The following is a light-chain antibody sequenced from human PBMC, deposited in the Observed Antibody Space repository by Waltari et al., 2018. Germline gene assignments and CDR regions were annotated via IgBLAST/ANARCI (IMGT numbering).Light chain of an antibody. J-gene: IGLJ3*02. Sequence: QTVVTQEPSLSVSPGGTVTLTCALSSGSLSTTSYATWYQQTPGQAPRTLVYKANARSSGVPDRFSGSILGNTAALTITGAHADDESDYYCALYMGSGIWVFGGGTRLTVL. V-gene: IGLV8-61*01. CDR3: ALYMGSGIWV. CDR2: KAN. CDR1: SGSLSTTSY.